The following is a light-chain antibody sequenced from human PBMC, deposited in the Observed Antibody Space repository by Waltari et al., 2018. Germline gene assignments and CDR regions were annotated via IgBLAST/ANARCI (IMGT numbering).Light chain of an antibody. J-gene: IGKJ4*01. Sequence: RVTITCPASQSISGYLNWYQQKPGKAPKVLIYATSSLQSGVPSRFSGSGSGTDFTLTITSLQPEDFATYYCQQSYRTPPLTFGGGTKVEIK. CDR3: QQSYRTPPLT. CDR2: ATS. CDR1: QSISGY. V-gene: IGKV1-39*01.